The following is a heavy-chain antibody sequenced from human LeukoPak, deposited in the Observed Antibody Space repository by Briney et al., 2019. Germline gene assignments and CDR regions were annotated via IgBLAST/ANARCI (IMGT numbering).Heavy chain of an antibody. J-gene: IGHJ3*02. CDR2: VLHSGST. CDR1: GGSITSDY. Sequence: PSETLSLTCTVSGGSITSDYWSWIRQPPGKGLEWIGHVLHSGSTNYNPSLKSRVTISVDTSKNQFSLKLSSVTAADTAVYYCTRPYSSGWYGTFSIWGQGTMVTVSS. D-gene: IGHD6-19*01. CDR3: TRPYSSGWYGTFSI. V-gene: IGHV4-59*01.